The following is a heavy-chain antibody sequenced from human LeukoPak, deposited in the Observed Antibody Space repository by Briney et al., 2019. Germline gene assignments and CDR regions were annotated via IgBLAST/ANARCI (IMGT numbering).Heavy chain of an antibody. CDR1: GYSISSGYY. Sequence: SETLSLTCTVSGYSISSGYYWGWIRQPPGKGLEWIGSIYHSGSTYYNPSLKSRVTISVDTSKNQFSLKLSSVTAADTAVYYCARADIAATKGPPDYWGQGTLVTVSS. CDR2: IYHSGST. D-gene: IGHD5-12*01. J-gene: IGHJ4*02. V-gene: IGHV4-38-2*02. CDR3: ARADIAATKGPPDY.